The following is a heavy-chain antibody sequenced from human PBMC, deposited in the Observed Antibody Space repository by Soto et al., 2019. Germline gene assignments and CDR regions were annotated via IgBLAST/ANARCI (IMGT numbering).Heavy chain of an antibody. CDR3: AKEGYSYACMDV. Sequence: GGSLRLSCAASGFTFSSYGMHWVRQAPGKGLEWVAVISYDGSNKYYADSVKGRFTISRDNSKNTLYLQMNSLRAEDTAVYYCAKEGYSYACMDVWGQGTTVTVSS. J-gene: IGHJ6*02. V-gene: IGHV3-30*18. CDR1: GFTFSSYG. D-gene: IGHD5-18*01. CDR2: ISYDGSNK.